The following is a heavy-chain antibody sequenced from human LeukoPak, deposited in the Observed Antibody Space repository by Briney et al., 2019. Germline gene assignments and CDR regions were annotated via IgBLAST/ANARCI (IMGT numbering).Heavy chain of an antibody. CDR1: GYSFTSYC. J-gene: IGHJ3*01. Sequence: GESLKISCKVSGYSFTSYCIGWVRQMPGKGLEWTGIIYPGDSGATYSPSFQGQVTISVDKSINTAYLQWSSLQTSDTAMYYCGMSGDRVPLQDDVFDVWGQGTMVTVST. V-gene: IGHV5-51*01. D-gene: IGHD1-26*01. CDR3: GMSGDRVPLQDDVFDV. CDR2: IYPGDSGA.